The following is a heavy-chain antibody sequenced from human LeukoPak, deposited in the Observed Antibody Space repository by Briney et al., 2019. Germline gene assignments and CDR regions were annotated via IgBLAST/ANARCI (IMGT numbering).Heavy chain of an antibody. CDR3: ARQPVRRRLQRYYFDY. V-gene: IGHV4-34*01. CDR2: INHSGTT. J-gene: IGHJ4*02. D-gene: IGHD5-24*01. CDR1: GGSFCVYN. Sequence: PSETLSLTCAVSGGSFCVYNWSWICEPPREGLEWVGEINHSGTTNYNSSLKSRVTISVDTSKNQFSLKLSSVTAADTAVYYCARQPVRRRLQRYYFDYWGQGTLVTVSS.